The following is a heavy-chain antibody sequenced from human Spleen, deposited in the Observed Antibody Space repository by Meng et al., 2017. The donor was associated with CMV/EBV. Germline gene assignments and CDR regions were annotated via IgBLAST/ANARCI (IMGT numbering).Heavy chain of an antibody. Sequence: LSLTCAASGFTFSGHGMNWVRQAPGKGLEWVAFIRYDESDEYYADSVKGRFTISRDNSRNTLYLQMNSLRAEDTAIYYCAKDFIVLVPRGMDVWGQGTAVTVSS. V-gene: IGHV3-30*02. CDR2: IRYDESDE. CDR1: GFTFSGHG. J-gene: IGHJ6*02. D-gene: IGHD2-2*01. CDR3: AKDFIVLVPRGMDV.